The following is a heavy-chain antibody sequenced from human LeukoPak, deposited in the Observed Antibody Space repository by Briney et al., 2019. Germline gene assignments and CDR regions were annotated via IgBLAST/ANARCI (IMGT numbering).Heavy chain of an antibody. Sequence: SETLSLTCTVSGGSISSYYWNWIRQPPGKGLEWIGYIYYSGSTNHNPSLKSRVTISVDTSKYQFSLKLSSVTAADTAVYYCARTSYPSRDAYTPFDYWGQGTLVTVSS. CDR2: IYYSGST. CDR1: GGSISSYY. D-gene: IGHD5-24*01. CDR3: ARTSYPSRDAYTPFDY. V-gene: IGHV4-59*08. J-gene: IGHJ4*02.